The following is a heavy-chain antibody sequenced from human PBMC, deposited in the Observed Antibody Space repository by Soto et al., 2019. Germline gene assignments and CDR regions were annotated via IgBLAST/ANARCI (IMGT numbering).Heavy chain of an antibody. D-gene: IGHD3-10*01. V-gene: IGHV4-4*02. Sequence: SETLSLTCAVSGGSISSSNWWSWVRQPPGKGLEWIGEIYHSGSTNYNPSLKSRVTISVDKSKNQFSLKLSSVTAADTAVYYCARDLITMVRLAFDIWGQGTMVTVSS. CDR3: ARDLITMVRLAFDI. CDR1: GGSISSSNW. J-gene: IGHJ3*02. CDR2: IYHSGST.